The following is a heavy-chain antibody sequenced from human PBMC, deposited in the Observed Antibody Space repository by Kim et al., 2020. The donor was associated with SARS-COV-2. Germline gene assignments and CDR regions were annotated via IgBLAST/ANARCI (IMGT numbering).Heavy chain of an antibody. D-gene: IGHD6-13*01. Sequence: SETLSLTCSVSGGSISGYYWSWIRQPPGKGLEWIGYIYYTGSTNYNPSLQSRVTISLDTSKNQFSLKLTSVTAAATAVYYCARNPSSWGFDYWGQGTLVT. CDR3: ARNPSSWGFDY. J-gene: IGHJ4*02. V-gene: IGHV4-59*13. CDR2: IYYTGST. CDR1: GGSISGYY.